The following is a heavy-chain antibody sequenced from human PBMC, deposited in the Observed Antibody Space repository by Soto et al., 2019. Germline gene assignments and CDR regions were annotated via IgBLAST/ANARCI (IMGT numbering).Heavy chain of an antibody. D-gene: IGHD3-9*01. Sequence: GGSLRLSCAASGFTFSSYAMSWVRQAPGKGLEWVSAISGSGGSTYYADSVKGRFTISRDNSKNTLYLQMNSLRAEDTAVYYCAKDPLSFHYDILTGYWDNWGQGTLVTVSS. V-gene: IGHV3-23*01. CDR2: ISGSGGST. CDR1: GFTFSSYA. J-gene: IGHJ4*02. CDR3: AKDPLSFHYDILTGYWDN.